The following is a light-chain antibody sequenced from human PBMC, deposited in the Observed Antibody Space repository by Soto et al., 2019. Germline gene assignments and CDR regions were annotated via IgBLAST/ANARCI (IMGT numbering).Light chain of an antibody. V-gene: IGKV3-20*01. Sequence: EVVLTQSPGTLSLSPGERATLSCRASENVSNNYLAWYQQKPGQAPRLLIFGSSDRAAGIPDRFSGSGSGTDFTLTIRRLEPEDFAVYYCQQYGSSPPYTFGQGNKLEIK. CDR2: GSS. J-gene: IGKJ2*01. CDR1: ENVSNNY. CDR3: QQYGSSPPYT.